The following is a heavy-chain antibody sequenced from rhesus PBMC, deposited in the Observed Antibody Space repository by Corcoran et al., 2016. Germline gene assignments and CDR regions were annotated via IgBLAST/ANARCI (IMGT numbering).Heavy chain of an antibody. CDR1: GFTFSSYG. Sequence: EVQLVETGGGLVQPGGSLKLSCAASGFTFSSYGMSWVRQAPGKGLEWVSAINSGGGSTYYADSVKGRFTISRDNSKNTLSLQRNSLRAEDTAVYYCAKDKEPGTVSFDYWGQGVLVTVSS. J-gene: IGHJ4*01. CDR3: AKDKEPGTVSFDY. V-gene: IGHV3S5*01. CDR2: INSGGGST. D-gene: IGHD5-24*01.